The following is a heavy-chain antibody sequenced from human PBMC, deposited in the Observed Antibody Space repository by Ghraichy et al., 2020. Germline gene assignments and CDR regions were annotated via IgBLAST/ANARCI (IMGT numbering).Heavy chain of an antibody. D-gene: IGHD4-11*01. CDR3: ARDQATVTTIYYYYYYMDV. CDR1: GFTFSSYW. Sequence: GGSLRLSCAASGFTFSSYWMSWVRQAPGKGLEWVANIKQDGSEKYYVDSVKGRFTISRDNAKNSLYLQMNSLRAEDTAVYYCARDQATVTTIYYYYYYMDVWGKGTTVTVSS. CDR2: IKQDGSEK. J-gene: IGHJ6*03. V-gene: IGHV3-7*03.